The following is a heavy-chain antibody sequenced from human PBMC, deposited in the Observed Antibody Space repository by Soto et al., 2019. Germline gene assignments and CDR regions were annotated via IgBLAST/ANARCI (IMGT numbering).Heavy chain of an antibody. Sequence: PGGSLRLSCAASGFTFSSYGMHWVRQAPGKGLEWVAVVLYDGRNKYYADSVKGRFTISRDNSKNTVYLQMNSLRAEDTAVYYCAKAGYYDSSGYYELDYGGQGPLVSVSS. CDR2: VLYDGRNK. J-gene: IGHJ4*02. V-gene: IGHV3-30*18. CDR1: GFTFSSYG. CDR3: AKAGYYDSSGYYELDY. D-gene: IGHD3-22*01.